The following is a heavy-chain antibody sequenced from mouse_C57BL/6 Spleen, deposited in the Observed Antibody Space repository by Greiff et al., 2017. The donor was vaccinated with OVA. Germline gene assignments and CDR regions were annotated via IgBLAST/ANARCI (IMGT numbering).Heavy chain of an antibody. V-gene: IGHV1-64*01. CDR1: GYTFTSYW. CDR2: IHPNSGST. Sequence: QVQLKQPGAELVKPGASVKLSCKASGYTFTSYWMHWVKQRPGQGLEWIGMIHPNSGSTNYNEKFKSKATLTVDKSSSTAYMQLSSLTSEDSAVYYCARGGYSIDFDYWGQGTTLTVSS. J-gene: IGHJ2*01. CDR3: ARGGYSIDFDY. D-gene: IGHD2-5*01.